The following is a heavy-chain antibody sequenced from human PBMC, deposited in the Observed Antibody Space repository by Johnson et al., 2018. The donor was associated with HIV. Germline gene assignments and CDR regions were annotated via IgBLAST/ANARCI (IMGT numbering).Heavy chain of an antibody. CDR2: ISYDGSNK. CDR3: ARAGHSGYRSFDI. Sequence: QVQLVESGGGVVRPGGSLRLSCAASGFTFDDYGMSWVRQAPGKGLEWVAVISYDGSNKYYADSVKCRFTISRDNSKNTLYLQMNSLRAEDTAVYYCARAGHSGYRSFDIWGQGTMVTVSS. D-gene: IGHD3-22*01. CDR1: GFTFDDYG. J-gene: IGHJ3*02. V-gene: IGHV3-30*03.